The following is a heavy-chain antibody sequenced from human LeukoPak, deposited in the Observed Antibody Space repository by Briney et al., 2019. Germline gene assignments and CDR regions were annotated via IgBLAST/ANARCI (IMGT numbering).Heavy chain of an antibody. CDR2: IFHNGIT. V-gene: IGHV4-38-2*01. J-gene: IGHJ4*02. Sequence: SETLSLTCAVSGFSISSGYYWGWIRQSPGKGLELIGHIFHNGITYYSPSLKSRVTISVDTSKNQFSLKLSSVTAADTAVYYCARGRRGYSYDYWGQGTLVTVSS. D-gene: IGHD5-18*01. CDR1: GFSISSGYY. CDR3: ARGRRGYSYDY.